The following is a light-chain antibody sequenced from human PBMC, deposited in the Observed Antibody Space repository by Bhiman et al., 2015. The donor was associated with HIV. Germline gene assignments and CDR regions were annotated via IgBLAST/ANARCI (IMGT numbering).Light chain of an antibody. CDR2: GNS. CDR3: GTWDSSLSAVV. Sequence: QSVLTQPPSVSGAPGQRVTISCTGRSSNIGAGYDVHWYQQLPGTAPKLLIYGNSNRPSGVPDRFSGSKSGTSASLGITGLQTGDEADYYCGTWDSSLSAVVFGGGTKLTVL. J-gene: IGLJ2*01. V-gene: IGLV1-40*01. CDR1: SSNIGAGYD.